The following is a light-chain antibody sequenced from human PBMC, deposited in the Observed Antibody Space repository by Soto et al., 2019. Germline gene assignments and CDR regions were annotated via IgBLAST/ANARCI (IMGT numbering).Light chain of an antibody. Sequence: EIVLTQSPGTLSLSPGERATLSCRASQSVTSNYLAWYQQKPGQAPRLLVYGASSRATGIPDRFSGSGSGTNFTLTISRLEPEDFAMYYCQQYGNSPPITSGQGTRLEIK. J-gene: IGKJ5*01. CDR1: QSVTSNY. V-gene: IGKV3-20*01. CDR2: GAS. CDR3: QQYGNSPPIT.